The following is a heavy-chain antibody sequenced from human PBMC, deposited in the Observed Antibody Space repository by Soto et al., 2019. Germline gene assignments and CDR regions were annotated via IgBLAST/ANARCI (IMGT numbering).Heavy chain of an antibody. CDR2: ISSSSSTI. V-gene: IGHV3-48*02. CDR3: ARESRFLEWLSLNWFDP. D-gene: IGHD3-3*01. J-gene: IGHJ5*02. Sequence: GGSLRLSCAASGFTFDDYGMNWVRQAPGKGLEWVSYISSSSSTIYYADSVKGRFTISRDNAKNSLYLQMNSLRDEDTAVYYCARESRFLEWLSLNWFDPWGQGTLVTVSS. CDR1: GFTFDDYG.